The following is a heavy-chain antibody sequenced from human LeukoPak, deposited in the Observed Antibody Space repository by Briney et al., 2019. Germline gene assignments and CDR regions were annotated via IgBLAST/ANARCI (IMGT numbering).Heavy chain of an antibody. V-gene: IGHV4-59*01. CDR1: DDSISDYY. Sequence: SETLSLTCTGSDDSISDYYRGWIRQPPGKGLEWIGYFHNSGTSTYNPSLKSRVTISADTSKNQFSLKLNSLTTADTAVYYCTRGAGWLIDYWGQGILVTVSS. J-gene: IGHJ4*02. D-gene: IGHD3-16*01. CDR3: TRGAGWLIDY. CDR2: FHNSGTS.